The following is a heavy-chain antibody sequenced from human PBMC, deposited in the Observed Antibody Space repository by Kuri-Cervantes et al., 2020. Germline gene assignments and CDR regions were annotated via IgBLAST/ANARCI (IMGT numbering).Heavy chain of an antibody. Sequence: GGSLRLSCAASGFTFSSYAMHWVRQAPGKGLEYVSAISSNGGSTYYADSVKGRFTISRDNSKNTLYLQMNSLRAEDTAVYYCARGGSGSYYVVGSLSDYWGQGTLVTVSS. J-gene: IGHJ4*02. CDR2: ISSNGGST. V-gene: IGHV3-64*02. CDR3: ARGGSGSYYVVGSLSDY. CDR1: GFTFSSYA. D-gene: IGHD1-26*01.